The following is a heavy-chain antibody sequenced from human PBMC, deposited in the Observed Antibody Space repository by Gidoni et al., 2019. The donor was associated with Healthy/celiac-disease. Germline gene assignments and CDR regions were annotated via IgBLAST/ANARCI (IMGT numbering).Heavy chain of an antibody. J-gene: IGHJ4*02. CDR3: VGKFNY. Sequence: EVQLVESGGGLIQPGGSLRLSCAASGFTASSNYMSWVRQSPGKGMEWVSVIDSGGSTYYADSVKGRFNISRDNSKNTLYLQMNSLRAEDTAVYYCVGKFNYWGQGTLVTVSS. V-gene: IGHV3-53*01. D-gene: IGHD1-1*01. CDR2: IDSGGST. CDR1: GFTASSNY.